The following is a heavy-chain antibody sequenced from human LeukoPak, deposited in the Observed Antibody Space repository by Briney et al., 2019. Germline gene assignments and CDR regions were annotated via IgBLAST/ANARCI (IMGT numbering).Heavy chain of an antibody. Sequence: ASVKVSCKASGYTFTSYDINWVRQATGQGLEWMGWMNPNSGNTGYAQKFQGRVTMTRNTSISTAYMELSSLRSEDTAVYYCARGPRRRFPQIGYCTTGVYYKGSWFHPWGHGTRVT. CDR3: ARGPRRRFPQIGYCTTGVYYKGSWFHP. CDR1: GYTFTSYD. D-gene: IGHD2-8*01. J-gene: IGHJ5*02. CDR2: MNPNSGNT. V-gene: IGHV1-8*01.